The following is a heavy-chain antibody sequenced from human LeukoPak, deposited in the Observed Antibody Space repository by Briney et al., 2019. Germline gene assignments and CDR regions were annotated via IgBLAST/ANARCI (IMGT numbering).Heavy chain of an antibody. CDR3: ARGPPAVAGMPTDY. Sequence: GGSLRLSCAASGFTFSSYSMNWVHQAPGKGLEWVSSISSSSSYIYYADSVKGRFTISRDNAKNSLYLQMNSLRAEDTAVYYCARGPPAVAGMPTDYWGQGTLVTVSS. V-gene: IGHV3-21*01. CDR2: ISSSSSYI. CDR1: GFTFSSYS. J-gene: IGHJ4*02. D-gene: IGHD6-19*01.